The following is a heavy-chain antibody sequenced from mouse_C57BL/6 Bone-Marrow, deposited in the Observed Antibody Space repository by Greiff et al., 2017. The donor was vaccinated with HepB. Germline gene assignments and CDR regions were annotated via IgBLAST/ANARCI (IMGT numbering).Heavy chain of an antibody. CDR3: ARGRQLRLRSSFDY. V-gene: IGHV1-52*01. J-gene: IGHJ2*01. D-gene: IGHD3-2*02. CDR2: IDPSDSET. CDR1: GYTFTSYW. Sequence: QVQLQQPGAELVRPGSSVKLSCKASGYTFTSYWMHWVKQRPIQGLEWIGNIDPSDSETHYNQRFKDKATLTVDKSSSTAYMQLSSLTSEDSAVYYCARGRQLRLRSSFDYWGQGTTLTVSS.